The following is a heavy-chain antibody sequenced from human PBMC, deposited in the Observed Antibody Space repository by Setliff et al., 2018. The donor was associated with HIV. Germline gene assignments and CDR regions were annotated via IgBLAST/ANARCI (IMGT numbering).Heavy chain of an antibody. CDR1: GYTFTSYY. CDR2: INPSGGST. J-gene: IGHJ3*02. D-gene: IGHD1-26*01. Sequence: RASVKVSCKASGYTFTSYYMHWVRQAPGQGLEWMGIINPSGGSTSYAQKFQGRVTMTTDTSTSTAYMELRSLRSDDTAVYYCARDSEWGSYIFWTFDIWGQGTMVTVS. V-gene: IGHV1-46*01. CDR3: ARDSEWGSYIFWTFDI.